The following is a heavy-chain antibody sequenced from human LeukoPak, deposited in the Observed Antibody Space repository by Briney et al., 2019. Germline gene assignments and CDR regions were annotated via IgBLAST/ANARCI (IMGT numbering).Heavy chain of an antibody. CDR1: GYCFTSYW. J-gene: IGHJ4*02. Sequence: GESLKISCKGSGYCFTSYWIGWVRQMPGKGLEWMGIIYPGDSDIRYSPSFQGQVTISADKSITTVYLQWSSLKASDTAMYYCARHRDGYNPFDYWGQGTLVTVSS. CDR2: IYPGDSDI. V-gene: IGHV5-51*01. D-gene: IGHD5-24*01. CDR3: ARHRDGYNPFDY.